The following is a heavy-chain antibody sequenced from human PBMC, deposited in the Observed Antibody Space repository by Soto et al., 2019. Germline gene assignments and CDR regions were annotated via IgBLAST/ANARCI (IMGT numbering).Heavy chain of an antibody. V-gene: IGHV3-53*04. Sequence: GGSLRLSCAASGFTVSSNYMSWVRQAPGKGLEWVSVIYSGASTYYADSVKGRFTISRHNSQNTLYLQMNSLRAEDTAVYYCARGSTRHMGLRNAFDIWGQGTMVTVSS. CDR2: IYSGAST. CDR1: GFTVSSNY. CDR3: ARGSTRHMGLRNAFDI. D-gene: IGHD2-2*01. J-gene: IGHJ3*02.